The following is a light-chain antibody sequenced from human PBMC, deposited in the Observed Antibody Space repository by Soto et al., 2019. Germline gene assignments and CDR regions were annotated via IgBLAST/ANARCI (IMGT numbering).Light chain of an antibody. J-gene: IGLJ2*01. CDR2: SNT. Sequence: QSVLTQPPSASAPHGQRVTISCSGSTSNIGSNAVNWYQQLPGTAPKLLIYSNTQRPSGVPDRITGSKSGTSASLAISGLQSEDESTYYCATWDDSLNVCIFGGGTKMTVL. CDR3: ATWDDSLNVCI. CDR1: TSNIGSNA. V-gene: IGLV1-44*01.